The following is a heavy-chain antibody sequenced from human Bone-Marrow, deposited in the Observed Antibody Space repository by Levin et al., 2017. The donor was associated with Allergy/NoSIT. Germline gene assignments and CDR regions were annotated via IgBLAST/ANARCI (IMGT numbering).Heavy chain of an antibody. D-gene: IGHD3-3*02. J-gene: IGHJ4*02. CDR2: INYSGNT. V-gene: IGHV4-59*01. Sequence: PSETLSLTCSVSGASMNTYYWSWVRQAPEKGLEWIGSINYSGNTNYNPSLKSRVTMSVDTSMNQFSLKLTSVTAADTAIYYCASDDEPHFPPALDYWGQGTLVTVSS. CDR3: ASDDEPHFPPALDY. CDR1: GASMNTYY.